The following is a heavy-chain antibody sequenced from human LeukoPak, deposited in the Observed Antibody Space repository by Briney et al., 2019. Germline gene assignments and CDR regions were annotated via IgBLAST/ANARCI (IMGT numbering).Heavy chain of an antibody. CDR3: ATSRSFDY. J-gene: IGHJ4*02. CDR2: IRSDGSAS. CDR1: GFTFSSYW. D-gene: IGHD6-6*01. V-gene: IGHV3-74*01. Sequence: GGSLRLSCAASGFTFSSYWMHWVRQAPGKGLVWVSGIRSDGSASNYADSVKGRFTISRDNAKNMLYLQMNSLRAEDTAVYYCATSRSFDYWGLGTLVTVSS.